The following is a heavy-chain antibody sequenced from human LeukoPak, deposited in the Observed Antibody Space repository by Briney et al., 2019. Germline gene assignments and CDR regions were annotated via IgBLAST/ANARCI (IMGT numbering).Heavy chain of an antibody. CDR3: ARDQTSNYNYYYYMDV. Sequence: ASVKVSCKASGYTFTSYAIHWVRQAPGQRLEWMGWISAGDGNTKYSQKFQGRVTMTRDTSTSTVYMELSSLRSEDTAVYYCARDQTSNYNYYYYMDVWGKGTTVTVSS. D-gene: IGHD4-11*01. V-gene: IGHV1-3*01. CDR1: GYTFTSYA. CDR2: ISAGDGNT. J-gene: IGHJ6*03.